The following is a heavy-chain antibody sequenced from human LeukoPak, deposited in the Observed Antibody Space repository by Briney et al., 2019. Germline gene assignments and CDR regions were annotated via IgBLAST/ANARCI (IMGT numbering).Heavy chain of an antibody. Sequence: ASVKVSCKASGYTFTSYDINWVRQATGQGLEWMGWMNPNSGNTGYAQKFQGRVTMTRNTSISTAYMELSRLRSDDTAVYYCARATYSSGWADPWGQGTLVTVSS. J-gene: IGHJ5*02. CDR3: ARATYSSGWADP. V-gene: IGHV1-8*01. CDR1: GYTFTSYD. CDR2: MNPNSGNT. D-gene: IGHD6-19*01.